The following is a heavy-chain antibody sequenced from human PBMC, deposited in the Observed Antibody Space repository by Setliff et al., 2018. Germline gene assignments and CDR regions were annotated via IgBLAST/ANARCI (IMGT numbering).Heavy chain of an antibody. Sequence: PGGSLRLSCEAFGFTFNNYWMSWVRQAPGKGLEWVANIMQDGGAQYYLDSVKGRFTVSGDNARNSLYLQMNSLRAEDTAVYYCAREQFVGDYWGQGTLVTVSS. CDR1: GFTFNNYW. V-gene: IGHV3-7*03. CDR2: IMQDGGAQ. CDR3: AREQFVGDY. J-gene: IGHJ4*02. D-gene: IGHD3-10*01.